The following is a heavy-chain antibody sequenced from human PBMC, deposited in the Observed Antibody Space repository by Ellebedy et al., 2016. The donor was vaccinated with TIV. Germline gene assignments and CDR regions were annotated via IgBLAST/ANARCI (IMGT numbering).Heavy chain of an antibody. Sequence: GESLKISXAASGFTFSSYWMSWVRQAPGKGLEWVANIKQDGSEKYYVDSVKGRFTISRDNAKNSLYLQMNSLRAEDTAVYYCARVDSMSDAFDIWGQGTRVTASS. V-gene: IGHV3-7*04. CDR1: GFTFSSYW. CDR2: IKQDGSEK. J-gene: IGHJ3*02. D-gene: IGHD2/OR15-2a*01. CDR3: ARVDSMSDAFDI.